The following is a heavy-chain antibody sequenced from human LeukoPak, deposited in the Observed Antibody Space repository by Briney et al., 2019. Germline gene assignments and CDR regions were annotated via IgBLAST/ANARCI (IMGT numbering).Heavy chain of an antibody. CDR2: ISSSGYYI. V-gene: IGHV3-21*01. CDR1: GFTFSRYT. CDR3: ARATDYCSGGSCYLGAFDI. D-gene: IGHD2-15*01. J-gene: IGHJ3*02. Sequence: PGGSLRLSCAASGFTFSRYTMNWVRQAPGKGLEWVSSISSSGYYIYQADSVKGRFTISRDNAKNSLYLQMNSLRAEDTAVYYCARATDYCSGGSCYLGAFDIWGQGTMVTVSS.